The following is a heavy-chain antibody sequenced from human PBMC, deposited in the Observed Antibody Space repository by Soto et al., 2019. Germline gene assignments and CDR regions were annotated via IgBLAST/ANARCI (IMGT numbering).Heavy chain of an antibody. D-gene: IGHD3-22*01. CDR3: ASGPYYYDSSGYFDY. CDR2: ISGSGGST. CDR1: GFTFSSYA. Sequence: GGSLRLSCAASGFTFSSYAMSWVRQAPGKGLEWVSAISGSGGSTYYADSVKGRFTISRDNSKNTLYLQMNSLRAEDTAVYYCASGPYYYDSSGYFDYWGQGPWSPSPQ. J-gene: IGHJ4*02. V-gene: IGHV3-23*01.